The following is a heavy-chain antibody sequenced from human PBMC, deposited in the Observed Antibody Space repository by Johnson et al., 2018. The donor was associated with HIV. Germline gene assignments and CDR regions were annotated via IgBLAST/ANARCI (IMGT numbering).Heavy chain of an antibody. CDR2: ISTSGSSI. J-gene: IGHJ3*02. CDR1: GFSFSSYW. Sequence: VQLVESGGGLVKPGGSLRLSCAASGFSFSSYWMSWVRQAPGKGLEWVSCISTSGSSIFYADSVKGRFTISRDNSKNTLYLQMNSLRAEDTAVYYCARQTLRAFDIWGQGTMVTVSS. V-gene: IGHV3-21*05. CDR3: ARQTLRAFDI.